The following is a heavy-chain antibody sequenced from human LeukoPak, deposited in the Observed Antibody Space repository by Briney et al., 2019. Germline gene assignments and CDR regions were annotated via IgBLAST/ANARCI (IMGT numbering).Heavy chain of an antibody. CDR3: ARDFRDYRDYVAYFDS. J-gene: IGHJ4*02. CDR1: GFTFSSFG. Sequence: GGSLRLSCAPSGFTFSSFGMNWVRQAPGKGLEWVAVILYDGTNQYYADSVKGRFTISRDNSRNTLYLQMNSLKVEDTAVYYCARDFRDYRDYVAYFDSWGQGTLVTVSS. V-gene: IGHV3-30*12. D-gene: IGHD3-16*01. CDR2: ILYDGTNQ.